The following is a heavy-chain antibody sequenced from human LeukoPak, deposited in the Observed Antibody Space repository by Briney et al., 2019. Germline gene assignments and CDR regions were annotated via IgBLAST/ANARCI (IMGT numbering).Heavy chain of an antibody. Sequence: PGRSLRLSCAASGFTFSSYGMHWVRQAPGKGPEWVAVISYDGSNKYYADSVKGRFTISRDNSKNTLYLQMNSLRAEDTAVYYCAKDVGTAAAGTAEFDYWGQGTLVTVSS. CDR3: AKDVGTAAAGTAEFDY. CDR2: ISYDGSNK. V-gene: IGHV3-30*18. J-gene: IGHJ4*02. D-gene: IGHD6-13*01. CDR1: GFTFSSYG.